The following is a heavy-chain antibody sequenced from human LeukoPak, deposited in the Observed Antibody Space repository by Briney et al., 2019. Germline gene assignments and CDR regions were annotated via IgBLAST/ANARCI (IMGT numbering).Heavy chain of an antibody. J-gene: IGHJ4*02. CDR3: ATMSASIAARLKGRGDY. CDR1: GYTLTELS. V-gene: IGHV1-24*01. Sequence: ASAWVSCKVPGYTLTELSMDWVRQAPGKGLEWVGGFDPEDGETIYAQKFQGRVTMTEDTSTDTAYMELSSLRSEDTAVYYCATMSASIAARLKGRGDYWGQGTLVTVSS. D-gene: IGHD6-6*01. CDR2: FDPEDGET.